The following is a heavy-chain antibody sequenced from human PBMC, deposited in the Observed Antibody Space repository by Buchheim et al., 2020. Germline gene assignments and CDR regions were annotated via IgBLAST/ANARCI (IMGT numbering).Heavy chain of an antibody. D-gene: IGHD3-22*01. V-gene: IGHV5-51*01. J-gene: IGHJ4*02. CDR2: ISPGDSDP. CDR3: ARREYYFDGSGYSFDY. CDR1: GYSFTSYW. Sequence: EVQLVQSGAEVKKPGESLRISCKGSGYSFTSYWIVWVRQMPGKGLEWMGIISPGDSDPRYSPSFQGQVTISADKSISPAYPQWSSLKASDTAMYYCARREYYFDGSGYSFDYWGQGTL.